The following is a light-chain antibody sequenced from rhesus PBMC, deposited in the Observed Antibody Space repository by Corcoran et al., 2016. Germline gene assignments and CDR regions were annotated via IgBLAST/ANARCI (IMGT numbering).Light chain of an antibody. Sequence: DIQMTQSPSSLSASVGDRVTITCRASQGIAGWVAWYTQKPDKAPKLLVYQSSNLQNGVPSRFNVSGYGSDFTLTISGLQTEDFATYYFQQYNSMPRTFGQGTRVEVK. J-gene: IGKJ1*01. CDR1: QGIAGW. CDR2: QSS. V-gene: IGKV1-21*01. CDR3: QQYNSMPRT.